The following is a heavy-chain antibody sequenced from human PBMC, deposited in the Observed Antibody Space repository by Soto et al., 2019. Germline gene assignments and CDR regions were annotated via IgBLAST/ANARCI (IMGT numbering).Heavy chain of an antibody. CDR1: GYTFTSYY. V-gene: IGHV1-18*04. D-gene: IGHD5-18*01. CDR3: ARDLGQLSDY. CDR2: ISAYNGNT. Sequence: ASVKVSCKASGYTFTSYYINWVRQAPGQGLEWMGWISAYNGNTNYAQKFQGRVTMTTDTSTSTAYMELRSLRSDDTAVYYCARDLGQLSDYWGQGTLVTVSS. J-gene: IGHJ4*02.